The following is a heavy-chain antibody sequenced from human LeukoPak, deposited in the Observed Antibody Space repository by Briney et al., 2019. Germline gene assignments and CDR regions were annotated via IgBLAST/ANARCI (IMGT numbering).Heavy chain of an antibody. Sequence: GASAKVSCKASGGTFSSYAISWVRQAPGQGLEWMGWISAYNGNTNYAQKLQGRVTMTTDTSTSTAYMELRSLRSDDTAVYYCARISDYGDYVRIFDYWGQGTLVTVSS. V-gene: IGHV1-18*01. J-gene: IGHJ4*02. CDR3: ARISDYGDYVRIFDY. CDR2: ISAYNGNT. CDR1: GGTFSSYA. D-gene: IGHD4-17*01.